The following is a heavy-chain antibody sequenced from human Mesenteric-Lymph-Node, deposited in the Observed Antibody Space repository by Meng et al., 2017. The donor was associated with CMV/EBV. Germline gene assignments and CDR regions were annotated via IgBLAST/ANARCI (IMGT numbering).Heavy chain of an antibody. D-gene: IGHD3-3*01. Sequence: SETLSLTCTVSGDSISPYYWTWIRQPPGKGLEWIGCIYYSGYSNYNPSLESRVTISVDTSKRQFSLRLYSVTAADTAVYYCAKFSATGGYYYGMDVWGQGTTVTVSS. CDR3: AKFSATGGYYYGMDV. CDR1: GDSISPYY. V-gene: IGHV4-59*01. J-gene: IGHJ6*02. CDR2: IYYSGYS.